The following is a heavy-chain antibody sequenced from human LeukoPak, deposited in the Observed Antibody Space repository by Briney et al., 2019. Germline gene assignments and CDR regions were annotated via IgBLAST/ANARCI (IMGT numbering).Heavy chain of an antibody. Sequence: ASVKVSGKASGYTFTSYDINWVRQATGQGLEWMGWMNPNSGNTGYAQKFQGRVTMTRNTSIRTAYMELSSLRSEDTAMYYCARRGSGSHAFDIWGQGTMVTVSS. CDR3: ARRGSGSHAFDI. J-gene: IGHJ3*02. CDR1: GYTFTSYD. V-gene: IGHV1-8*01. CDR2: MNPNSGNT. D-gene: IGHD3-22*01.